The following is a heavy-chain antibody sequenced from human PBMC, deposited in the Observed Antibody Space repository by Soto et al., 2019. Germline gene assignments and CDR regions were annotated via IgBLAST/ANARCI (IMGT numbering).Heavy chain of an antibody. CDR1: GYIFTSYA. V-gene: IGHV1-3*01. CDR2: INAGNSNT. CDR3: ATDLTPMSYDPFTGYGAIGF. Sequence: ASVKVSCKASGYIFTSYAMHWVRQAPGQRLEWMGWINAGNSNTKYSQKFQGRVTITRDTSARTAYMEMSSLRSEDTAVYYCATDLTPMSYDPFTGYGAIGFWGQGTLVTVSS. J-gene: IGHJ4*02. D-gene: IGHD3-9*01.